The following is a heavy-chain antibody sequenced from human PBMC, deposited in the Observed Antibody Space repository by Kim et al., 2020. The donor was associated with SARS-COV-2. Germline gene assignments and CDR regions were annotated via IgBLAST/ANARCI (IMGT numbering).Heavy chain of an antibody. CDR3: AKDLRYSSSFKTPDY. J-gene: IGHJ4*02. V-gene: IGHV3-23*01. Sequence: DSGKGRFTISRDTTMNTLYLQMNSLRDEDTAVYYCAKDLRYSSSFKTPDYWGQGTLVTVSS. D-gene: IGHD6-6*01.